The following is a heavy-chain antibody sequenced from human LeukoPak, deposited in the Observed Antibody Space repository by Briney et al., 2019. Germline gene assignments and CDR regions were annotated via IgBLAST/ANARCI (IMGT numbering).Heavy chain of an antibody. D-gene: IGHD1-26*01. CDR1: GFTFSSYS. J-gene: IGHJ4*02. Sequence: GGSLRLSCVASGFTFSSYSMNWVRQAPGKGLVWVSRINSDGSSTSYADSVKGRFTISRDNAKNTLYLQMNSLRAEDTAVYYCARGERYSGSYSDYWGQGTLVTVSS. V-gene: IGHV3-74*01. CDR2: INSDGSST. CDR3: ARGERYSGSYSDY.